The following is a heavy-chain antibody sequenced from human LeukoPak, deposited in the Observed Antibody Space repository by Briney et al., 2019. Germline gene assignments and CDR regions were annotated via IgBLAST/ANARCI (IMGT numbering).Heavy chain of an antibody. D-gene: IGHD3-9*01. CDR1: GYTFIDYW. CDR3: ARLTSEHIDWFGWFDP. J-gene: IGHJ5*02. CDR2: IYPGDSET. Sequence: GESLKISCKDSGYTFIDYWIAWVRQMPEKGLEWMGVIYPGDSETRYSPSFQGQITISADKSISTAYLQWNRLKAPDTAIYFCARLTSEHIDWFGWFDPWGQGTLVTVSS. V-gene: IGHV5-51*01.